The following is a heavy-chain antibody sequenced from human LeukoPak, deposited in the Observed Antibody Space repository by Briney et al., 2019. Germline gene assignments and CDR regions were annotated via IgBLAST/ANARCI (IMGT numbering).Heavy chain of an antibody. CDR1: GASISSASYY. CDR2: IYISGST. V-gene: IGHV4-61*02. D-gene: IGHD4-17*01. Sequence: SETLSLTCTVSGASISSASYYWSWIRQPAGKGLEWIGRIYISGSTNYNPSLKSRVTISVDTSMNHFSLKLSSVTAADTAVYYCAREREGPYGYLDYWGQGTLVTVSS. J-gene: IGHJ4*02. CDR3: AREREGPYGYLDY.